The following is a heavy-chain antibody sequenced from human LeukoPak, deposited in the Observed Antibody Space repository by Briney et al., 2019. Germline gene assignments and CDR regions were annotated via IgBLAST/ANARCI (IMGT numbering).Heavy chain of an antibody. D-gene: IGHD2-2*01. CDR2: IKSKTDGGTT. J-gene: IGHJ5*02. V-gene: IGHV3-15*01. Sequence: GGSLRLSCAASGFTFSNAWMSWVRQAPGKGLEWVGRIKSKTDGGTTDYAAPVKGRFTISRDDSKNTLYLQMNSLKTEDTAVYYCTTDPIVVVPAAANWLDPWGQGTLVTVSS. CDR1: GFTFSNAW. CDR3: TTDPIVVVPAAANWLDP.